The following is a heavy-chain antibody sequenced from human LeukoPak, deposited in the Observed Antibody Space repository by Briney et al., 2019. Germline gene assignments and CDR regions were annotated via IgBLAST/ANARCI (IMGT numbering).Heavy chain of an antibody. CDR1: GGSISSYY. CDR3: ARGPSDSSSWVGVFDI. CDR2: IYYSGST. V-gene: IGHV4-59*01. J-gene: IGHJ3*02. D-gene: IGHD6-13*01. Sequence: SETLSLTCTVSGGSISSYYWSWVRQPPGKGLEWVGYIYYSGSTNYNPSLKSRVTISVDTSKNQFSLKLSSVTAADTAVYYCARGPSDSSSWVGVFDIWGQGTMVTVSS.